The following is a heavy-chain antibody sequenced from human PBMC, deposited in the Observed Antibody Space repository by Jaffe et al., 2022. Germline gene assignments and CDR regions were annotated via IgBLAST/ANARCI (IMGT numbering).Heavy chain of an antibody. Sequence: QVQLVQSGAEVKKPGASVKVSCKASGYTFTSYAMHWVRQAPGQRLEWMGWINAGNGNTKYSQKFQGRVTITRDTSASTAYMELSSLRSEDTAVYYCARGLDYYGSGGAFDIWGQGTMVTVSS. V-gene: IGHV1-3*01. D-gene: IGHD3-10*01. CDR3: ARGLDYYGSGGAFDI. J-gene: IGHJ3*02. CDR2: INAGNGNT. CDR1: GYTFTSYA.